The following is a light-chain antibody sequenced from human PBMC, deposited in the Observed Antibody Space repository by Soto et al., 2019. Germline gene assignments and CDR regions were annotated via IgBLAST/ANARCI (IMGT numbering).Light chain of an antibody. V-gene: IGKV1-5*01. CDR3: QQYNDYWT. CDR2: DAS. CDR1: QSVSSN. Sequence: TQSPGTLSLSPGERATLSCRASQSVSSNHLAWYQQKPGKAPKLLIYDASSLESGVQSRFSGSGSGTEFTLTISSLQPDDFATYYCQQYNDYWTFGQGTKVDIK. J-gene: IGKJ1*01.